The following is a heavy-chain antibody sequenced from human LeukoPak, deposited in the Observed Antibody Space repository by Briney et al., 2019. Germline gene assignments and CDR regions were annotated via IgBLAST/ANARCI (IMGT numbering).Heavy chain of an antibody. D-gene: IGHD6-13*01. V-gene: IGHV1-69*06. Sequence: SVKVSCKASGGTFSSYAISWVRQAPGQGLEWMGGIIPIFGTANYAQKFQGRVTITADKSTSTAYMELSSLRSEDTAVYYCARSSIIAAAGPYYFDYWGQGTLVTVSS. J-gene: IGHJ4*02. CDR1: GGTFSSYA. CDR3: ARSSIIAAAGPYYFDY. CDR2: IIPIFGTA.